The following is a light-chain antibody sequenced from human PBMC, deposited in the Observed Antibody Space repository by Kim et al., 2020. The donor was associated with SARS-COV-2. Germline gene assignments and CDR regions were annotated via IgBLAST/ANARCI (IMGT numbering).Light chain of an antibody. CDR2: GKN. CDR3: NSRDSSGNHLV. V-gene: IGLV3-19*01. J-gene: IGLJ3*02. Sequence: ALGHTVRITCQGDSLRSYYASWYQQKPGQAPVLVIYGKNNRPSGIPDRFSGSSSGNTASLTITGAQAEDEADDYCNSRDSSGNHLVFGGGTQLTVL. CDR1: SLRSYY.